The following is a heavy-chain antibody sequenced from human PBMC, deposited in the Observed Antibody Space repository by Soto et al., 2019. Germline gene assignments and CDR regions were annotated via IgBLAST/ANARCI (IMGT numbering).Heavy chain of an antibody. D-gene: IGHD3-9*01. J-gene: IGHJ6*02. CDR3: ATGGRLRYFDWSHYGMDV. CDR2: FDPEDGET. V-gene: IGHV1-24*01. Sequence: ASVKVSCKVSGYTLTELSMHWVRQAPGKGLEWMGGFDPEDGETIYAQKFQGRVTMTEDTSTDTAYMELSSLRSEDTAVYCCATGGRLRYFDWSHYGMDVWGQGTTVTVSS. CDR1: GYTLTELS.